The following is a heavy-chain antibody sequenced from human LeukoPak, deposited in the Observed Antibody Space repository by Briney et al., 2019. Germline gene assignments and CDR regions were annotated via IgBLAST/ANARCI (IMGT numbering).Heavy chain of an antibody. V-gene: IGHV1-69*05. J-gene: IGHJ4*02. D-gene: IGHD5-12*01. CDR2: IIPIFGTA. Sequence: GASVKVSCKASGYTFTSYGISWVRQAPGQGLEWMGGIIPIFGTANYAQKFQGRVTMTRDTSTSTVYMELSSLRSEDTAVYYCARAVDSGYDSTLSYWGQGTLVTVSS. CDR1: GYTFTSYG. CDR3: ARAVDSGYDSTLSY.